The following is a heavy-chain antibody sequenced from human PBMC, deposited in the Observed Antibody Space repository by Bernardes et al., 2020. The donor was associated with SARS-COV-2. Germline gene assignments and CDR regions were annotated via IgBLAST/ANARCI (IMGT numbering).Heavy chain of an antibody. CDR1: GFTFSSYW. Sequence: SLRLSCAASGFTFSSYWMYWVRQAPGKGLVWVSHINYDGSTYYADSVKGRFTVSRDNSKNTLYLQMNSLRAEDTAVYYCASVMATWDRGLFSNTYYFYGMDVWGQGTTVTVSS. J-gene: IGHJ6*02. V-gene: IGHV3-74*01. D-gene: IGHD3-10*01. CDR2: INYDGST. CDR3: ASVMATWDRGLFSNTYYFYGMDV.